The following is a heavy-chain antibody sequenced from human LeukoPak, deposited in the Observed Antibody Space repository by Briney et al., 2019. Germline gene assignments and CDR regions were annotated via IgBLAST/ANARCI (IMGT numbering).Heavy chain of an antibody. CDR2: ISASDGST. CDR3: AKDLYGDYLHDY. J-gene: IGHJ4*02. D-gene: IGHD4-17*01. CDR1: GFTFSSYA. Sequence: GGSLRLSCAASGFTFSSYAMTWVRQAPGKGLEWVSTISASDGSTHYVDSMKGRFTISRDNSKNTLYLQMNSLRAEDTAVYYCAKDLYGDYLHDYWGQGTLVTVSS. V-gene: IGHV3-23*01.